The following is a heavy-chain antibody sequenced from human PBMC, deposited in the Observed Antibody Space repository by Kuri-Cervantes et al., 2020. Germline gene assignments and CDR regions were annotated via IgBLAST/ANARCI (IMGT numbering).Heavy chain of an antibody. CDR3: ARGDYYGSGSYYNAPTNYYYGMDV. CDR2: ISYDASKK. Sequence: GGSLRLSCAASGFTFDSYAVHWVRQAPGKGLEWVSLISYDASKKYYADSVKGRFTISRDNAKNTLYLQMNSLRAEDTAVYYCARGDYYGSGSYYNAPTNYYYGMDVWGQGTTVTVSS. V-gene: IGHV3-30-3*01. CDR1: GFTFDSYA. J-gene: IGHJ6*02. D-gene: IGHD3-10*01.